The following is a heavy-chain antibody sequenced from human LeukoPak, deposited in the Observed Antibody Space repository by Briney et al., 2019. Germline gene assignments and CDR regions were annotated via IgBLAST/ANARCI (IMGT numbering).Heavy chain of an antibody. CDR3: ARGRSRSGYYDY. Sequence: PPETLSLTCAVSGYSISSGYYWGWIRQPPGQGLEWIGTIYHSGSTYYNPSLKSRVTISVDTSKNQFSLKLSSVTAADTAVYYCARGRSRSGYYDYWGQGTLVTVSS. J-gene: IGHJ4*02. V-gene: IGHV4-38-2*01. CDR1: GYSISSGYY. CDR2: IYHSGST. D-gene: IGHD3-22*01.